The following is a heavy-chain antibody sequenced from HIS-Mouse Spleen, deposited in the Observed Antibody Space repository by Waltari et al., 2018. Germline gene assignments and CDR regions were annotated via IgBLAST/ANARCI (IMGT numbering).Heavy chain of an antibody. CDR1: GFTFSSYW. Sequence: EVQLVESGGGLVQPGGSLRLSCAASGFTFSSYWMRGVRQDPGKGLEWVANIKQDGSEKYYVDSVKGRFTISRDNAKNSLYLQMNSLRAEDTAVYYCARGRSSSPYWGQGTLVTVSS. D-gene: IGHD6-6*01. CDR2: IKQDGSEK. CDR3: ARGRSSSPY. J-gene: IGHJ4*02. V-gene: IGHV3-7*01.